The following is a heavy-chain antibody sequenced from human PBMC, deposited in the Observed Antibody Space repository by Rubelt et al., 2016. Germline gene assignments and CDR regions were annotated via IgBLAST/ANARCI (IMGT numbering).Heavy chain of an antibody. CDR2: ISGSGGST. D-gene: IGHD6-6*01. Sequence: GKGLEWVSAISGSGGSTYYADSVKGRFTISRDNAKNSLYLQMNSLRAEDTAVYYCAREARDAFDIWGQGTMVTVSS. V-gene: IGHV3-21*01. J-gene: IGHJ3*02. CDR3: AREARDAFDI.